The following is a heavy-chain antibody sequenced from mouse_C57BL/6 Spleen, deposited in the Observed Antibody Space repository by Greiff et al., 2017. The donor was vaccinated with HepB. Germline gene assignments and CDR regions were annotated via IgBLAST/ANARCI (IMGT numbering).Heavy chain of an antibody. V-gene: IGHV5-17*01. CDR3: ARQTTVVPSYAMDY. J-gene: IGHJ4*01. Sequence: DVMLVESGGGLVKPGGSLKLSCAASGFTFSDYGMHWVRQAPEKGLEWVAYISSGSSTIYYADTVKGRFTISRDNAKNTLFLQMTSLRSEDTAMYYCARQTTVVPSYAMDYWGQGTSVTVSS. D-gene: IGHD1-1*01. CDR1: GFTFSDYG. CDR2: ISSGSSTI.